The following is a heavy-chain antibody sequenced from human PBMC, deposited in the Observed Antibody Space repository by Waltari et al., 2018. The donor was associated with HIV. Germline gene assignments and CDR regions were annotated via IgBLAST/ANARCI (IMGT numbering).Heavy chain of an antibody. D-gene: IGHD2-15*01. CDR3: ARHGVVDGNDSYGMDV. CDR1: GYNFDKYC. CDR2: IYPGDSDT. J-gene: IGHJ6*02. Sequence: ELQLLQSGAEVKKPGESLKICGKGSGYNFDKYCIGGVRQMPGKGLEWMGIIYPGDSDTRYSPSFQGQVTFSADKSITTAYLQWSNLKASDTAMYYCARHGVVDGNDSYGMDVWGQGTTVTVSS. V-gene: IGHV5-51*01.